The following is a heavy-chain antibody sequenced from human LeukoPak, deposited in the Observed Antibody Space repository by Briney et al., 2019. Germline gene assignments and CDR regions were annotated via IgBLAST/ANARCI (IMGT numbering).Heavy chain of an antibody. CDR2: ISSSSSYI. D-gene: IGHD6-19*01. CDR1: GFTFSSYS. V-gene: IGHV3-21*01. J-gene: IGHJ4*02. Sequence: GGSLRLSCAACGFTFSSYSMNWVRQAPGKGLEWVSSISSSSSYIYYADSVKGRFTISRDNAKNSLYLQMNSLRAEDTAVYYCASDRQWLVRGENYWGQGTLVTVSS. CDR3: ASDRQWLVRGENY.